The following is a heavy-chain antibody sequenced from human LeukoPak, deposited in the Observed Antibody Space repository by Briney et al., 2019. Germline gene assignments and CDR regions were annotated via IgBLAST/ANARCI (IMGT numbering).Heavy chain of an antibody. V-gene: IGHV5-10-1*01. CDR3: ARLLYYYDSSGYYYSYYFDY. J-gene: IGHJ4*02. CDR2: IDPSDSYT. D-gene: IGHD3-22*01. Sequence: GQSLRISCKGSGYSFTSYWISWVRQMPGKGLEWMGRIDPSDSYTNSSPSFQGHVTISADKSISTAYLQWSSLKASDTAMYYCARLLYYYDSSGYYYSYYFDYWGQGTLVTVSS. CDR1: GYSFTSYW.